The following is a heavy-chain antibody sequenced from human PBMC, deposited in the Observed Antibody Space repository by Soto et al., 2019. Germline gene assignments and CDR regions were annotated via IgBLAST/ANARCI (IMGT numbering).Heavy chain of an antibody. Sequence: QVQLVQSGAEVKKPGASVKVSCKASGYTFTSYYMHWVRQAPGQGLEWMGIINPSGGSTSYAQKFPGRVNMTRDTSTSTVYMELSSLRSEDTAVYYCARDYPPPPQPDYDSSGYYPGFDYWGQGTLVTVSS. V-gene: IGHV1-46*01. CDR3: ARDYPPPPQPDYDSSGYYPGFDY. J-gene: IGHJ4*02. CDR2: INPSGGST. CDR1: GYTFTSYY. D-gene: IGHD3-22*01.